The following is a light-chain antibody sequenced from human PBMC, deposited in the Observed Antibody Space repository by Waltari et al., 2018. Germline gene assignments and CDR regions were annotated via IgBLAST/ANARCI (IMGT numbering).Light chain of an antibody. CDR3: QQYDISPLT. J-gene: IGKJ4*01. CDR1: QTVRTTY. CDR2: GAY. Sequence: DIVLTQSTGTLSLSPGERATLSCMASQTVRTTYLAWYQQRPGQAHTLLIYGAYSSATGIPDRFSGSGSGTDFSLTISSLEPEDFAVYYCQQYDISPLTVGGGTKVEIK. V-gene: IGKV3-20*01.